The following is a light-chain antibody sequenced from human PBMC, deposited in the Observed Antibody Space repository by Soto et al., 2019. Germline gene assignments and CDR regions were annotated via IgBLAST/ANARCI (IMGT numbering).Light chain of an antibody. CDR1: QRVSSY. CDR2: DAS. J-gene: IGKJ4*01. V-gene: IGKV3-11*01. Sequence: EIVLTQSPATLSLSPGERATLSCRASQRVSSYLAWYQQKPGQAPRLLIYDASNRATGIPARFSGSGSGTDFYLTISCLEPEDLAVYYRQQRITWPPGLTFGGGTKVEIK. CDR3: QQRITWPPGLT.